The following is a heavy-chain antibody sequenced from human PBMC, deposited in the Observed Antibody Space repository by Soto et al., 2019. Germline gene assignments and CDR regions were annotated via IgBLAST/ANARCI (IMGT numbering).Heavy chain of an antibody. CDR2: IYSDNNT. V-gene: IGHV3-53*02. CDR3: ARHYSAMGV. Sequence: EVQLVETGGDLIQPGGSLGLSCAASGFTVITDPLTWVRQPPGKGLEWISIIYSDNNTDYADSVKGRFSISRDTSKNILYLQMNSLRAEDTAEYYCARHYSAMGVWGQGTTVTVSS. CDR1: GFTVITDP. J-gene: IGHJ6*02.